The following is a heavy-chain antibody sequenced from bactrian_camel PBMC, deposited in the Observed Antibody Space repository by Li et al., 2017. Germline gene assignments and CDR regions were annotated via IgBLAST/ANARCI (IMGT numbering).Heavy chain of an antibody. D-gene: IGHD4*01. J-gene: IGHJ6*01. Sequence: VQLVESGGGSVQTGGSLRLSCAVASRMYCMGWYRQAPGKEREAVASIYVDGKTTYYSESVKGRFTISKDNDKNTLHLQMNNLAPEDTAIYYCAVNEGFDYSDYGCAPQADFEHWGQGTQVTVS. CDR2: IYVDGKTT. CDR1: SRMYCM. CDR3: AVNEGFDYSDYGCAPQADFEH. V-gene: IGHV3S54*01.